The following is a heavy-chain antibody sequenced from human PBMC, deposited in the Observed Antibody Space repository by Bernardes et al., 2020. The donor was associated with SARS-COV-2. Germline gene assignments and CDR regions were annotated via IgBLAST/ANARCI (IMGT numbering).Heavy chain of an antibody. J-gene: IGHJ4*02. CDR1: GFTFSTFC. V-gene: IGHV3-7*01. CDR2: INQDGSET. D-gene: IGHD6-6*01. Sequence: GGSLRLSCAASGFTFSTFCMTWVRQAPGKGLEWVANINQDGSETFYVDSVTGRFTISRDNAKNSLFMEMNTLRAEDTAVYYCARIYSTSAFDFDYWGQGTLVTVSS. CDR3: ARIYSTSAFDFDY.